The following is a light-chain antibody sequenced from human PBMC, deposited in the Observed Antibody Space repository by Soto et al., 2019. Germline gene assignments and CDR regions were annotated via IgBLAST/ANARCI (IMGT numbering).Light chain of an antibody. CDR3: QQLNSYHLFT. CDR1: QGISSY. V-gene: IGKV1-9*01. CDR2: AAS. Sequence: IQLTQSPSSLSASVGDRVTITCRASQGISSYLAWYQQKPGKAPKLLIYAASTLQSGVPSRFSGSGSGTDFTLTISSLQPEDFATYYFQQLNSYHLFTFGPGTKVDIK. J-gene: IGKJ3*01.